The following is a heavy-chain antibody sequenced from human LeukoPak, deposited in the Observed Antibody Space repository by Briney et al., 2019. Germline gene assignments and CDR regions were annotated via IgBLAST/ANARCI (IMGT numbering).Heavy chain of an antibody. CDR2: ISSSSSTI. CDR3: AKDQHYYDTTSYYYFDY. J-gene: IGHJ4*02. CDR1: GFTFSSYS. V-gene: IGHV3-48*01. D-gene: IGHD3-22*01. Sequence: GGSLRLSCAASGFTFSSYSMNWVRQAPGKGLEWVSYISSSSSTIYYADSVKGRFTISRDNAKNSLYLQMNSLRAEDTAVYYCAKDQHYYDTTSYYYFDYWGQGTLVTVSS.